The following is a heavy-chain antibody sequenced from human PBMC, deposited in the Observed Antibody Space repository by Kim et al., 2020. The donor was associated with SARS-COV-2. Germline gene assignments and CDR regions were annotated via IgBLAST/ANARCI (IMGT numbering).Heavy chain of an antibody. J-gene: IGHJ4*02. D-gene: IGHD1-1*01. Sequence: YADSVKGRFIISRESAENSLYLQMNSLRAEDTPVYYCAGDHPSTLVASNYWGQGTLVTVSS. CDR3: AGDHPSTLVASNY. V-gene: IGHV3-21*01.